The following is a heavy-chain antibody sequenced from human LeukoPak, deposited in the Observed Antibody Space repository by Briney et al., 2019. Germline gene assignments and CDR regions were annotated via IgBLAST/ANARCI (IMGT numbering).Heavy chain of an antibody. D-gene: IGHD2-8*01. V-gene: IGHV4-34*01. J-gene: IGHJ4*02. Sequence: PSETLSLTCAVYGGSFSGYYWSWIRQPPGKGLEWIGEINHSGSTNYNPSLKSRVTISVDTSKNQFSLKLSSVTAADTAVYYCATGPSVLMVYAISEPQYFDYWGQGTLVTVSS. CDR3: ATGPSVLMVYAISEPQYFDY. CDR1: GGSFSGYY. CDR2: INHSGST.